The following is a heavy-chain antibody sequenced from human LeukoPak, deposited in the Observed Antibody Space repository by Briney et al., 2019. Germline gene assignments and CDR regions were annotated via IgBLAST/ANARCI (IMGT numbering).Heavy chain of an antibody. CDR2: IYHSGST. CDR1: GYSISSGYY. CDR3: VRALMGFYYYYMDV. D-gene: IGHD3-16*01. V-gene: IGHV4-38-2*02. Sequence: SETLSLTCTVSGYSISSGYYWGWIRQPPGKGLEWIGSIYHSGSTYYNLSLKSRVTISVDTSKNHLSLKLSSVTAADTAVYYCVRALMGFYYYYMDVWGKGTTVTVSS. J-gene: IGHJ6*03.